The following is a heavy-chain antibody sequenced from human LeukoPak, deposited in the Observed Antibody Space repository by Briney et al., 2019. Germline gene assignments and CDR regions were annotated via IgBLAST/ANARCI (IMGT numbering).Heavy chain of an antibody. CDR3: AKDNRRHYTSGPNPDSLH. D-gene: IGHD6-19*01. CDR2: ISWNSGSI. CDR1: GFIFNNYA. V-gene: IGHV3-9*01. J-gene: IGHJ4*02. Sequence: GGSLRLSCAGSGFIFNNYAMHWVRQPPGKGLEWVSGISWNSGSIDYADSVKGRFTISRDNAKNSLYLQMNSLRVEDTAFYYCAKDNRRHYTSGPNPDSLHWDQGALVTVSS.